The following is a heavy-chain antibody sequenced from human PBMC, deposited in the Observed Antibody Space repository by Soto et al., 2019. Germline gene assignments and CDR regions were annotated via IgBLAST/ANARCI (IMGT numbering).Heavy chain of an antibody. V-gene: IGHV1-69*01. CDR3: ARGMIFGMVIPYFYYGMDV. Sequence: QVQLVQSGAEVKKPGSSVKVSCKSSEGTFSSYAISWVRQAPGQGLEWMGGIIPMLGTTNYAQKFQGRVTVTADDSTSTAYMEVSSLISEDTAVYYCARGMIFGMVIPYFYYGMDVWGQGTTVTVSS. CDR1: EGTFSSYA. D-gene: IGHD3-3*01. J-gene: IGHJ6*02. CDR2: IIPMLGTT.